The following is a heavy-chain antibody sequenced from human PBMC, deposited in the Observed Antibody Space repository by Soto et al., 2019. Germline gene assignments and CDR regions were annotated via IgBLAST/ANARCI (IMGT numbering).Heavy chain of an antibody. Sequence: VASVKVSCKASGYTFTSYGISWVRQAPGQGLEWMGWSSGYNGNTDYAQKVQGRATMTTDTSTSTAYMELRSLRSDDTAVYYCARNQLPLPFTSYYYMDFWGKGTTVTVSS. J-gene: IGHJ6*03. D-gene: IGHD2-2*01. CDR3: ARNQLPLPFTSYYYMDF. CDR1: GYTFTSYG. V-gene: IGHV1-18*01. CDR2: SSGYNGNT.